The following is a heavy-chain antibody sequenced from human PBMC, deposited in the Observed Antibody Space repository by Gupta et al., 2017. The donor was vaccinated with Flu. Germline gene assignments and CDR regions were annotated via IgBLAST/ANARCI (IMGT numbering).Heavy chain of an antibody. V-gene: IGHV3-23*01. CDR2: ISGSGGST. CDR3: ARGYCSSTSCYPYYFDY. Sequence: MSWVRQAPGKGLEWVSAISGSGGSTYYADSVKGRFTISRDNSKNTLYLQMISLRAEDTAVYYCARGYCSSTSCYPYYFDYWGQGTLVTVSS. J-gene: IGHJ4*02. D-gene: IGHD2-2*01.